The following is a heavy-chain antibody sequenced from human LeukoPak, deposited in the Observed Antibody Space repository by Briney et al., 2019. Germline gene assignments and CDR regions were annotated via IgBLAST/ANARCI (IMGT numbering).Heavy chain of an antibody. Sequence: SETLSLTCAVYGGSLSGYYWSWFRQPPGKGLEWIGEMHYTGATNYSPSLKSRVTISAGTSKNQFSLKVNSVTAADTAVYYCARGVTPYYYFDLWGRGTLVTVSS. CDR2: MHYTGAT. D-gene: IGHD4-23*01. CDR1: GGSLSGYY. J-gene: IGHJ2*01. CDR3: ARGVTPYYYFDL. V-gene: IGHV4-34*01.